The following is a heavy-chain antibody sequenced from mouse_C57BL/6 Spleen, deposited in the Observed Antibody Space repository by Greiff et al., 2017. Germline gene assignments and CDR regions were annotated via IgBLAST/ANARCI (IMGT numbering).Heavy chain of an antibody. D-gene: IGHD3-2*02. CDR1: GFTFSDYG. CDR3: ARQALDY. V-gene: IGHV5-17*01. CDR2: ISSGSSTI. J-gene: IGHJ2*01. Sequence: EVQLVESGGGLVKPGGSLKLSCAASGFTFSDYGMHWVRQAPEKGLEWVAYISSGSSTIYYADTVKGRFTISRDNAKNTLFLHVTSLRSEDTAMYYCARQALDYWGQGTTLTVSS.